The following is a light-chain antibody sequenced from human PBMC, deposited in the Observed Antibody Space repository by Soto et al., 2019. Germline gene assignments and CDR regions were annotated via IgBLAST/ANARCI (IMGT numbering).Light chain of an antibody. J-gene: IGKJ1*01. CDR3: QHHNSYSEA. V-gene: IGKV1-5*03. Sequence: ITPCTGNLSRCVGDIVSIARGASQTISSWLAWYQQKPGKAPTLVIYNASTLTSGVPSRFTGSGSGTDLTLTISRLQPDHFPPYYCQHHNSYSEAFGQGTKVDIK. CDR2: NAS. CDR1: QTISSW.